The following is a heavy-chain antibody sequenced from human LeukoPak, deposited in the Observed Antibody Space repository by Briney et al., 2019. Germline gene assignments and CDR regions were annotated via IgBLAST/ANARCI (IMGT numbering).Heavy chain of an antibody. Sequence: ASVKVSCKASGHTFTSYGISWVRQAPGQGLEWMGWISAYNGNTNYAQKLQGRVTMTTDTSTSTAYMELRSLRSDDTAVYYCARVGLGRAAAGLFDYWGQGTLVTVSS. CDR2: ISAYNGNT. J-gene: IGHJ4*02. V-gene: IGHV1-18*01. CDR3: ARVGLGRAAAGLFDY. CDR1: GHTFTSYG. D-gene: IGHD6-13*01.